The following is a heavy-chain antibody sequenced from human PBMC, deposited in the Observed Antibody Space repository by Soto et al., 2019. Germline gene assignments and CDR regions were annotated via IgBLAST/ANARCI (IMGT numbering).Heavy chain of an antibody. CDR2: ISAYNGNT. J-gene: IGHJ4*02. Sequence: AAGKVSCKAPYYTFTSYGISWVRHATGQGLQWMGWISAYNGNTNYAQKLQGRVTMTTDTSTSTAYVELRSLRSDDTAVYYCARDRYYDSSGYGDYWGQGTLVTVSS. CDR1: YYTFTSYG. V-gene: IGHV1-18*01. D-gene: IGHD3-22*01. CDR3: ARDRYYDSSGYGDY.